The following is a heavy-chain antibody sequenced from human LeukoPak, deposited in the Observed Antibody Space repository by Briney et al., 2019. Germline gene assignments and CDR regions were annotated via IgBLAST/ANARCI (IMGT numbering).Heavy chain of an antibody. CDR2: ISYSGST. CDR3: ARVGTGYSSFDP. V-gene: IGHV4-39*07. CDR1: GGSISSSSYL. D-gene: IGHD6-13*01. Sequence: SETLSLTCTVSGGSISSSSYLWGWLRQPPGKGLEWIGSISYSGSTYYNPSLKSRVIISVDTSKNQFSLKLSSVTAADTAVYYCARVGTGYSSFDPWGQGTLVTVSS. J-gene: IGHJ5*02.